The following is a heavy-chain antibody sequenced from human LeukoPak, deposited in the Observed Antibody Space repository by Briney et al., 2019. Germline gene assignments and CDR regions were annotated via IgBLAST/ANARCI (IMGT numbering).Heavy chain of an antibody. Sequence: ASVKVSCKASGYTFTGYYMHWVRQAPGQRLEWMGWTNGATGNTRFSQDFQGRLTITMDTSARTGYMELSSLRSEDTAVYYCARSPGGNARTWLDYWGRGTLVTVSS. CDR1: GYTFTGYY. J-gene: IGHJ4*02. CDR3: ARSPGGNARTWLDY. D-gene: IGHD4-23*01. V-gene: IGHV1-3*02. CDR2: TNGATGNT.